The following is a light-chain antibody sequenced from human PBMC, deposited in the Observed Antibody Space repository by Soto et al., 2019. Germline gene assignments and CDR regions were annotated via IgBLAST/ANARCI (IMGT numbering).Light chain of an antibody. CDR3: CLYIGATTYV. Sequence: QSALAQPASVSGSPGQSITISCTGTSGFVGRFSLVSWYQQHPGKAPKVMISERHRRPSGVPDRFSGSTSVNSPSLTISGLQADDEADYYCCLYIGATTYVFGTGTKVTVL. CDR1: SGFVGRFSL. J-gene: IGLJ1*01. CDR2: ERH. V-gene: IGLV2-23*01.